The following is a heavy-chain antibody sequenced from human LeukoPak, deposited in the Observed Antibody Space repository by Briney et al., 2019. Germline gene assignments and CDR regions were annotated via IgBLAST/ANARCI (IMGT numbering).Heavy chain of an antibody. V-gene: IGHV1-2*02. CDR3: ARDQNSSGWYEGGVYYFDY. D-gene: IGHD6-19*01. J-gene: IGHJ4*02. Sequence: ASVKVSCKASGYTFTGYYMHWVRQAPGQGLEWMGWINPNSGGTNYAQKSQGRVTMTRDTSISAAYMELSRLRSDDTAVYYCARDQNSSGWYEGGVYYFDYWGQGTLVTVSS. CDR1: GYTFTGYY. CDR2: INPNSGGT.